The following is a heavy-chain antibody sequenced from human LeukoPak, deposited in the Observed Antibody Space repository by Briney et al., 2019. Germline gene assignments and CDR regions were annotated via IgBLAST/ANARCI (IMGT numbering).Heavy chain of an antibody. J-gene: IGHJ4*02. CDR3: ARGDYGLYYFDY. D-gene: IGHD4-17*01. CDR1: GGSISSGGYY. V-gene: IGHV4-31*03. CDR2: IFYSGST. Sequence: SETLSLTCTVSGGSISSGGYYWNWLRQHPGKGLEWIGYIFYSGSTYYNPSLESRVTISVDTSKNQFSLKLNSVTAADTAVYYCARGDYGLYYFDYWGQGTLVTVSS.